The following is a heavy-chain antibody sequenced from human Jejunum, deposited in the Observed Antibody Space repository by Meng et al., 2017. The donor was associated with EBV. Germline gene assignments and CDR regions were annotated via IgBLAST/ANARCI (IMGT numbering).Heavy chain of an antibody. CDR1: CGSFGGYF. D-gene: IGHD3-3*01. V-gene: IGHV4-34*01. J-gene: IGHJ4*02. CDR3: ARSGAIIGVQGAPDY. Sequence: QVRLLHVGAGLLKPSETLYLTWAVSCGSFGGYFWTWIHQAPGQGLERIGEINQVGSTKYNPSLKSRVTISVDTSNIQFSLKVTSVTAADKAVYYCARSGAIIGVQGAPDYWGQGTLVTVSS. CDR2: INQVGST.